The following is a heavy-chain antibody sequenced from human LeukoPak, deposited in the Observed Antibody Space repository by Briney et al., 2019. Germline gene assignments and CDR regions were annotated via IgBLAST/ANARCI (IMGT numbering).Heavy chain of an antibody. Sequence: ASVKVSCKASGYTFTGYYMHWVRQAPGQGLEWMGWTNPNSGGTNYAQKFQGRVTMTRDTSISTAYMELSRLRSDDTAVYYCARDNRATMCRDYWGQGTLVTVSS. CDR2: TNPNSGGT. V-gene: IGHV1-2*02. D-gene: IGHD1-26*01. J-gene: IGHJ4*02. CDR1: GYTFTGYY. CDR3: ARDNRATMCRDY.